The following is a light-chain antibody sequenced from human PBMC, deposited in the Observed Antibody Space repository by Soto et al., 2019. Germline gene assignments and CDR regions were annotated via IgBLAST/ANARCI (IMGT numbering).Light chain of an antibody. CDR2: QDS. V-gene: IGLV3-1*01. J-gene: IGLJ1*01. Sequence: SYELTQRPSVSVSPGQTASITCSGDKLGDKYACWYQQKPGQSPVLVIYQDSKRPSGIPERFSGSNSGNTATLTISGTQAMDEADYYCQAWDSSTHNYVFGTGTKLTVL. CDR3: QAWDSSTHNYV. CDR1: KLGDKY.